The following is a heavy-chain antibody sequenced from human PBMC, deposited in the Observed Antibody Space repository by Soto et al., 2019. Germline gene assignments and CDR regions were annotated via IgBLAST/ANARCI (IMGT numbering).Heavy chain of an antibody. CDR1: GFTFSSYR. CDR3: ATDYQAY. Sequence: EVQLVESGGGLVQPGGSLRLSCAAYGFTFSSYRMIWVRQAPGKGLEWVAKINQDGGVRYYVDSVKGRFTISRDNAKNSLSLQMNSLIAEDTAVYYCATDYQAYWGQGTLVTVSS. CDR2: INQDGGVR. V-gene: IGHV3-7*01. D-gene: IGHD3-16*02. J-gene: IGHJ4*02.